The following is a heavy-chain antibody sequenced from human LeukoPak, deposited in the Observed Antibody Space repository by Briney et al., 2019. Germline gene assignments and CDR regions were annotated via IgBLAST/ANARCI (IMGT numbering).Heavy chain of an antibody. V-gene: IGHV4-61*02. CDR1: GGSIGSGSYY. J-gene: IGHJ4*02. Sequence: SQTLSLTCTVSGGSIGSGSYYWSWIRQPAGKGLEWIGRIYTSGSTNYNPSLKSRVTISVDTSKNQFSLKLSSVTAADTAVYYCARVRVVPAAVGKKAFDYWGQGTLVTVSS. CDR2: IYTSGST. D-gene: IGHD2-2*01. CDR3: ARVRVVPAAVGKKAFDY.